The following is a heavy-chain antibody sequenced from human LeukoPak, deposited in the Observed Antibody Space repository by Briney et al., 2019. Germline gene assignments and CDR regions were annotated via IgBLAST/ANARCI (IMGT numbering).Heavy chain of an antibody. Sequence: GGSLRLSCAASGFTFSSYAMYWVRQAPGKGLEWVAVISYDGSNKYYADSVKGRFTISRDNSKNTLYLQMNSLRAEDTAVYYCARGGITIFGVVIPLPLFDYWGQGTLVTVSS. CDR2: ISYDGSNK. V-gene: IGHV3-30-3*01. D-gene: IGHD3-3*01. CDR1: GFTFSSYA. J-gene: IGHJ4*02. CDR3: ARGGITIFGVVIPLPLFDY.